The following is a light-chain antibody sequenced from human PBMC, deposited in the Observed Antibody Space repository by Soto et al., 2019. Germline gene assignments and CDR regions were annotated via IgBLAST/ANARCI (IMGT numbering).Light chain of an antibody. V-gene: IGKV3-20*01. CDR1: QSVSSSF. Sequence: EIVLTQSPGTLSLSPGERATLSGRASQSVSSSFLAWYQQKPGQAPRLLIYDSSTRATGIPDRFSGSGSGTDFTLIISRLEPEDFAVYSCQQYGTSPTTFGQGTKVEIK. CDR2: DSS. J-gene: IGKJ1*01. CDR3: QQYGTSPTT.